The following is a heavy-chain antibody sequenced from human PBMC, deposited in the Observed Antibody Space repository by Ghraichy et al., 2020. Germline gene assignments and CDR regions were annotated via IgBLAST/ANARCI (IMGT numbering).Heavy chain of an antibody. J-gene: IGHJ2*01. CDR1: GFTFSSYS. D-gene: IGHD4-17*01. Sequence: GGSLRLSCAASGFTFSSYSMNWVRQAPGKGLEWVSSISSSSNYIDYADSVKGRFTISRDNAKNSLYLQMNSLRAEDTAVYYCARDMMTTVTSTALTYWYFDLCGRGTLVTVSS. CDR2: ISSSSNYI. V-gene: IGHV3-21*01. CDR3: ARDMMTTVTSTALTYWYFDL.